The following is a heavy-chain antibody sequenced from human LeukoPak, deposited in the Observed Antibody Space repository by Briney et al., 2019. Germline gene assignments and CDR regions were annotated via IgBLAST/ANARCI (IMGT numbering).Heavy chain of an antibody. CDR3: ARDHITMVVRSAFDI. Sequence: ASVKVSCKASGYTFTGYYMHWVRQAPGQGLEWMGWINPNSGGTNYAQKFQGRVTMTRDTSISTAYMELSRLRSDDTAVYYCARDHITMVVRSAFDIWGQGTMVTVSS. CDR2: INPNSGGT. J-gene: IGHJ3*02. V-gene: IGHV1-2*02. CDR1: GYTFTGYY. D-gene: IGHD3-10*01.